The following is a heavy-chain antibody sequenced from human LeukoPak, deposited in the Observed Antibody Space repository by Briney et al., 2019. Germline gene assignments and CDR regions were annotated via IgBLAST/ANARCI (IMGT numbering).Heavy chain of an antibody. V-gene: IGHV5-51*01. D-gene: IGHD1-7*01. CDR3: ARLLKQYLELAFDY. CDR2: IYPGDSDT. Sequence: GESLKISCKGSGYTFTSYWIAWVRQMPGKGLEWVAIIYPGDSDTRYSPSFQGRVTISADKSTTTAYLQWNSLKASDTAMYYCARLLKQYLELAFDYWGQGTLVTVSS. CDR1: GYTFTSYW. J-gene: IGHJ4*02.